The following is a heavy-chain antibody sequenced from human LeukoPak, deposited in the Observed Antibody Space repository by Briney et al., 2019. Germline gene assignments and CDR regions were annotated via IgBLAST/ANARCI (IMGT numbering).Heavy chain of an antibody. Sequence: GRSLRLSCAASGFTFSRNAIHWVRQGPGKGLEWVSYIAHHGSNKYYADSVKGRFTISRDNSKRTLYLQMNSLRADDTAVYYCAKDGSWSCTDWGQGTLVTVSS. J-gene: IGHJ4*02. CDR3: AKDGSWSCTD. D-gene: IGHD2-8*02. V-gene: IGHV3-30*02. CDR2: IAHHGSNK. CDR1: GFTFSRNA.